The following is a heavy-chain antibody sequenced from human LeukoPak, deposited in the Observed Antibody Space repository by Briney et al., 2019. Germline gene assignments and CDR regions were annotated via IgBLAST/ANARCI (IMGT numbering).Heavy chain of an antibody. V-gene: IGHV3-48*03. J-gene: IGHJ6*02. CDR3: ARGGPALWLGGRDYYGMDV. CDR1: GFTFSSYE. Sequence: PGGSLRLSCAASGFTFSSYEMNWVRQAPGKGPEWVSYISSSGSTIYYADSVKGRFTISRDNAKNSLYLQMNSLRAEDTAVYYCARGGPALWLGGRDYYGMDVWGQGTTVTVSS. D-gene: IGHD3-10*01. CDR2: ISSSGSTI.